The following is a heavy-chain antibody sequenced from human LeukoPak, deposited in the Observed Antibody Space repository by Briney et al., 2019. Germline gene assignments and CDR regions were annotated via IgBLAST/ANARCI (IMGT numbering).Heavy chain of an antibody. J-gene: IGHJ3*02. CDR2: INPNSGGT. CDR1: GYIFTGYY. CDR3: ARAFRRDGYNSPAFDI. D-gene: IGHD5-24*01. V-gene: IGHV1-2*02. Sequence: ASVKVSCKASGYIFTGYYMHWVRQAPGQGLEWMGWINPNSGGTNYAQKFQGRVTMTRDTSISTAYMELSRLRSDDTAVYYCARAFRRDGYNSPAFDIWGQGTMVTVSS.